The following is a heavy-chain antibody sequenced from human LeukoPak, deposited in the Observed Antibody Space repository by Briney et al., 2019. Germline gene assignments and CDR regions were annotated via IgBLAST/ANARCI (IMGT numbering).Heavy chain of an antibody. V-gene: IGHV3-11*01. CDR1: GFTFSDYY. CDR2: ISTSGAI. J-gene: IGHJ5*02. Sequence: PGGSLRLSCAASGFTFSDYYMGWIRQAPGKGLEWVSYISTSGAIYYADSVKGRFTISRDNAKNSLYLQMNSLRAEDTAVYYCTTRPGWFNPWGQGTLVTVSS. CDR3: TTRPGWFNP. D-gene: IGHD1-14*01.